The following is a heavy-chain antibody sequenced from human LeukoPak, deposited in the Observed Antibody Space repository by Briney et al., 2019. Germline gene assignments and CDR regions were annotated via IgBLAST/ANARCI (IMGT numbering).Heavy chain of an antibody. CDR1: GESFSGHY. D-gene: IGHD3-10*01. Sequence: PETLSLTCTVYGESFSGHYWTWIRQPPGKGLEWIGYIYHSGSTYYNPSLKSRVTISVDRSKNQFSLKLSSVTAADTAVYYCARAGDSDTYYCPFQHWGQGTLVTVSS. J-gene: IGHJ1*01. CDR2: IYHSGST. CDR3: ARAGDSDTYYCPFQH. V-gene: IGHV4-34*01.